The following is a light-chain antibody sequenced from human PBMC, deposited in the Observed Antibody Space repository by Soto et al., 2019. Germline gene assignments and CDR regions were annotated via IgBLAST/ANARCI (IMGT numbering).Light chain of an antibody. CDR3: QSYDSSLSIYV. V-gene: IGLV1-40*01. Sequence: QPVLTQPPSVSGAPGQRVTISCTGSSSNFGAGYDVHWYQHLPGTAPKLLIYGNSHRPSGVPDRFSGSKSGTSASLAITGLQAEDEADYYCQSYDSSLSIYVFGTGTKVTVL. CDR2: GNS. J-gene: IGLJ1*01. CDR1: SSNFGAGYD.